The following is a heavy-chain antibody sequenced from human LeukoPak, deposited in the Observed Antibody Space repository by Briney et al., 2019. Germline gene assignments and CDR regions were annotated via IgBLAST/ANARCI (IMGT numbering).Heavy chain of an antibody. CDR3: ARDKYYYGSGLDY. V-gene: IGHV3-20*04. CDR2: INWNGGST. CDR1: GFTFDDYG. D-gene: IGHD3-10*01. Sequence: GGSLRLSCAASGFTFDDYGMSWVRQAPGKGLEWVSGINWNGGSTGYADSVKGRFTISRDDAKNSLYLQMNSLRPEDTAFYYCARDKYYYGSGLDYWGQGTLVTVSS. J-gene: IGHJ4*02.